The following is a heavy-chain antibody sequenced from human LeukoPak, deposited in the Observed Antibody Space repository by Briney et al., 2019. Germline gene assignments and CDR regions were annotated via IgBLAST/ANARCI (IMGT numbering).Heavy chain of an antibody. D-gene: IGHD3-22*01. CDR1: VGSFSGYY. CDR3: ARFSSGYLNWFDP. CDR2: INHSGST. J-gene: IGHJ5*02. V-gene: IGHV4-34*01. Sequence: SETLSLTCAVYVGSFSGYYWSWIRQPPGKGREGIGEINHSGSTNYNPSLKSRVTISVDTSKNQFSLKLSSVTAADTAVYYCARFSSGYLNWFDPWGQGTLVTVSS.